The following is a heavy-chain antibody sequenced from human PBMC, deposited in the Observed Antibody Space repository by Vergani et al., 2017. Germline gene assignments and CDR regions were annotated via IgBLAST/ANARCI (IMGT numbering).Heavy chain of an antibody. J-gene: IGHJ4*02. V-gene: IGHV5-10-1*03. CDR1: GYSFTSYW. Sequence: EVQLVQSGAEVKKPGESLRISCKGSGYSFTSYWISWVRQMPGKGLEWMGRIDPSDSYTNYSPSFQGHVTISADKSISTAYLQWSSLKASDTAMYYCARRRKSGGYSYSLTGYYFDYWGQGTLVTVSS. D-gene: IGHD5-18*01. CDR2: IDPSDSYT. CDR3: ARRRKSGGYSYSLTGYYFDY.